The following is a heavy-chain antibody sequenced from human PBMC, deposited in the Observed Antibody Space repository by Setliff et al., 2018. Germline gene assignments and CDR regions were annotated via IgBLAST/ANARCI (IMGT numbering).Heavy chain of an antibody. D-gene: IGHD6-25*01. V-gene: IGHV3-33*06. CDR3: AKHVLSSGWPNDAFDF. CDR2: IYYDGSNT. CDR1: GFTFSRYG. Sequence: LRLSCAASGFTFSRYGMHWVRQPPGKGLEWVAVIYYDGSNTHYTDSVEGRFTISGDNSKNTLYLQMNSLRAEDAAVYYCAKHVLSSGWPNDAFDFWGQGTMVTVSS. J-gene: IGHJ3*01.